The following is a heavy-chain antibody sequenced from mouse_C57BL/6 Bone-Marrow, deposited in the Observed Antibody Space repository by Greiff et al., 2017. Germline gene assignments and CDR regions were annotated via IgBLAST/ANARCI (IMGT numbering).Heavy chain of an antibody. J-gene: IGHJ2*01. CDR3: TRSPDY. CDR1: GYTFTDYE. V-gene: IGHV1-15*01. Sequence: VQLQQSGAELVRPGASVTLSCKASGYTFTDYEMPWVKQTPVHGLEWIGAIDPETGGTAYNQKFKGKAILTADKSSSTAYMELRSLTSEDSAVYYCTRSPDYWGQGTTLTVSS. CDR2: IDPETGGT.